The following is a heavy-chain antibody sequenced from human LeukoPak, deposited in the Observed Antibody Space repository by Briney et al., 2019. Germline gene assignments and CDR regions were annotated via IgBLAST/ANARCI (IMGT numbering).Heavy chain of an antibody. CDR2: IYYSGST. D-gene: IGHD3-10*01. Sequence: SETLSLTCAVYGGSLSGYYWSWIRQPPGKGLEWIGYIYYSGSTNYNPSLKSRVTISVDTSKNQFSLKLSSVTAADTAVYYCARGRSGSPDYWGQGTLVTVSS. CDR1: GGSLSGYY. J-gene: IGHJ4*02. V-gene: IGHV4-59*01. CDR3: ARGRSGSPDY.